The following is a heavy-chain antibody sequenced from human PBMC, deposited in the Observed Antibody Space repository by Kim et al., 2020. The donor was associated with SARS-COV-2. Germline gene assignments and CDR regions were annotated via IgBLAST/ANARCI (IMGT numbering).Heavy chain of an antibody. D-gene: IGHD6-13*01. CDR3: ARVTGRAD. V-gene: IGHV3-53*01. J-gene: IGHJ4*02. Sequence: GGSTYYADSVKGRFTISRDNSKNTLYLQMNSLRAEDTAVYYCARVTGRADWGQGTLVTVSS. CDR2: GGST.